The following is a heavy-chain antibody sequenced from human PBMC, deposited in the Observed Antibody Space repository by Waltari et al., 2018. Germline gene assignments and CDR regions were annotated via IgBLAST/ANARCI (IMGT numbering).Heavy chain of an antibody. CDR2: ISIISSDI. CDR3: AGQWDSSGYPFDY. D-gene: IGHD3-22*01. CDR1: GFTFSSYS. J-gene: IGHJ4*02. Sequence: EVQLVESGGGLVKPGGSLRLSCAASGFTFSSYSMNWVRQAPGKGLEWVSSISIISSDIYYADSVKGRCTSSRDNAKNSLYLQMNSLRAEDTAVYYCAGQWDSSGYPFDYWGQGTLVTVSS. V-gene: IGHV3-21*01.